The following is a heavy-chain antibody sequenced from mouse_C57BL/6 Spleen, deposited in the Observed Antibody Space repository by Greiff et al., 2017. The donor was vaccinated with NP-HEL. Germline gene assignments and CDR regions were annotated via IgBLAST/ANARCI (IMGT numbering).Heavy chain of an antibody. CDR2: IWGGGST. CDR1: GFSLTSYG. Sequence: QVQLKESGPGLVQPSQSLSITCTVSGFSLTSYGVHWVRQSPGKGLEWLGVIWGGGSTAYNAAFISRLSIIKDNSKSQVFFKMNRLLAVDTAIYYDARKRSYEYDGAMDYWGQGTSLTVSS. V-gene: IGHV2-2*01. J-gene: IGHJ4*01. D-gene: IGHD2-4*01. CDR3: ARKRSYEYDGAMDY.